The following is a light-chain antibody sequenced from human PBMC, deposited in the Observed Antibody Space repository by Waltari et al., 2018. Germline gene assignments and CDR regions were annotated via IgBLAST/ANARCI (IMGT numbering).Light chain of an antibody. CDR1: SSDVGGYNY. CDR3: SSYTSSSTLV. V-gene: IGLV2-14*01. J-gene: IGLJ2*01. CDR2: EVS. Sequence: QSALTQPASVSGSPGQSITISCTGTSSDVGGYNYVSWYQQHPGKAPKLMIYEVSNRPAGVSNRLSGSKSGNTASLTISGLQAEDEADYYCSSYTSSSTLVVGGGTKLTVL.